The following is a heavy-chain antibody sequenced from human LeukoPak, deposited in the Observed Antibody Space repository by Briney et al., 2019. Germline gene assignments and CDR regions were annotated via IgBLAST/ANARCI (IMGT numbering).Heavy chain of an antibody. CDR1: GYTFTGYY. CDR2: INPNSGGT. J-gene: IGHJ4*02. CDR3: ARYLVAGEFYFDY. Sequence: EASVKVSCKASGYTFTGYYMHWVRQAPGQGLEWMGWINPNSGGTNYAQKFQGRVTMTRDTSISTAYMELSRLRSDDTAVYYCARYLVAGEFYFDYWGQGTLVTVSS. D-gene: IGHD6-19*01. V-gene: IGHV1-2*02.